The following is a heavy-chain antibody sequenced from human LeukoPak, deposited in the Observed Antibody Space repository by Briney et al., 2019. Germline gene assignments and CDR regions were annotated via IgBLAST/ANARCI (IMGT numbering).Heavy chain of an antibody. V-gene: IGHV3-11*01. CDR1: GFTFGDYY. D-gene: IGHD2-21*02. J-gene: IGHJ4*02. Sequence: GGSLRLSCTASGFTFGDYYMIWIRQAPGKGLEWLSYISSSGSTIYYADSVKGRFTISRDNAKNSMYVQMNSMRAEDTAVYYCARLYCGGDCYVDYWGQGTLVTVSS. CDR2: ISSSGSTI. CDR3: ARLYCGGDCYVDY.